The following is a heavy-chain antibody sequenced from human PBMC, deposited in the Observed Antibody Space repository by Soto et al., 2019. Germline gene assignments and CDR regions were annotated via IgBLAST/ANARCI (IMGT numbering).Heavy chain of an antibody. Sequence: VQLLESGGGLVQPGGSLRLSCAASGFTFSSYAMSWVRQAPGKGLEWVAVISYDGSNKYYADSVKGRFTISRDNSKNTLYLQMNSLRAEDTAVYYCARSDIVGGGMDVWGQGTTVTVSS. CDR2: ISYDGSNK. CDR3: ARSDIVGGGMDV. V-gene: IGHV3-30-3*01. D-gene: IGHD3-10*01. J-gene: IGHJ6*02. CDR1: GFTFSSYA.